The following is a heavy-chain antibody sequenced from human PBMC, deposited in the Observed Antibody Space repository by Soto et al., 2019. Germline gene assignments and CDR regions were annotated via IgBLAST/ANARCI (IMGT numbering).Heavy chain of an antibody. CDR3: EGGKGGVAGSAP. Sequence: ASVKVSCKASGYTFTGYYMHWVRQAPGQGLEGMGWINPNSGGTNYAQKFQGWGTMTRDTSISTAYMELSRLSSDDPAVYSGEGGKGGVAGSAPGGKGTLVPVSS. CDR1: GYTFTGYY. D-gene: IGHD3-10*01. CDR2: INPNSGGT. V-gene: IGHV1-2*04. J-gene: IGHJ5*02.